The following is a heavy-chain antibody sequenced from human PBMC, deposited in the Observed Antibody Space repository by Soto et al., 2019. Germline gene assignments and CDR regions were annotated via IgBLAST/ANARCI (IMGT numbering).Heavy chain of an antibody. CDR2: IYHSGST. CDR1: GGSISSGGYS. J-gene: IGHJ6*02. CDR3: ARGVWFGDHGYYYYGMDV. Sequence: QLQLQESGSGLVKPSQTLSLTCAVSGGSISSGGYSWSWIRQPPGKGLEWIGYIYHSGSTYYNPSLKSRVTISVDRYKNQFSLKLSSVTAADTAVYYCARGVWFGDHGYYYYGMDVWGQGTTVTVSS. V-gene: IGHV4-30-2*01. D-gene: IGHD3-10*01.